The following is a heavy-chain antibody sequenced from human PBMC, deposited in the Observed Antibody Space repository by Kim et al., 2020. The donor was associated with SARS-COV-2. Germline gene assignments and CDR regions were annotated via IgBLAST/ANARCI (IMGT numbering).Heavy chain of an antibody. V-gene: IGHV1-69*13. J-gene: IGHJ6*02. CDR1: GVTFSSYA. D-gene: IGHD6-13*01. CDR3: AKVLGIAAAIGFYGMDV. CDR2: IIPIFGTA. Sequence: SVKVSCKASGVTFSSYAISWVRQAPGQGLEWMGGIIPIFGTANYAQKFQARVTITADESTSTAYMELSSLRSEDTAVYYCAKVLGIAAAIGFYGMDVWGQGTTVTVSS.